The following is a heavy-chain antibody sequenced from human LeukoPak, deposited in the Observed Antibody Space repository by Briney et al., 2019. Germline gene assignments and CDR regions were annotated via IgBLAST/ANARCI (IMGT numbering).Heavy chain of an antibody. J-gene: IGHJ4*02. Sequence: GGSLRLSCAASGFTVSGNYMSWVRQAPGKGLEWVSVIYSADSAYYADSVRGRFTISRDNSKNTLYLQMNSLRADDTAVYYCAREVGGGATNYFDYWGQGTLVTVSS. CDR2: IYSADSA. D-gene: IGHD1-26*01. V-gene: IGHV3-53*01. CDR3: AREVGGGATNYFDY. CDR1: GFTVSGNY.